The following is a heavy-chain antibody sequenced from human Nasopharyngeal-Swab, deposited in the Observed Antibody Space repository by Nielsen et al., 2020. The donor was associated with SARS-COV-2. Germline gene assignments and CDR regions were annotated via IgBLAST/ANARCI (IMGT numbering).Heavy chain of an antibody. V-gene: IGHV3-30-3*01. CDR3: ARGPFYYFDY. J-gene: IGHJ4*02. CDR2: ISYDGSNK. Sequence: WIRQPPGKGLEWVAVISYDGSNKYYADSVKGRFTISRDNSENTLYLQMNSLRAEDTAVYYCARGPFYYFDYWGQGTLVTVSS.